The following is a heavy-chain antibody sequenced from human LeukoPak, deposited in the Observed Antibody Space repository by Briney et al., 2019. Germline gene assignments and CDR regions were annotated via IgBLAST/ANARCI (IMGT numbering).Heavy chain of an antibody. CDR3: TTQIAVAGNYYFDY. V-gene: IGHV3-15*01. D-gene: IGHD6-19*01. J-gene: IGHJ4*02. CDR1: GFTFSSYW. Sequence: PGGSLRLSCAASGFTFSSYWMSWVRQAPGKGLEWVGRIKSKTDGGTTDYAAPVKGRFTISRDDSKNTLYLQMNSLKTEDTAVYYCTTQIAVAGNYYFDYWGQGTLVTVSS. CDR2: IKSKTDGGTT.